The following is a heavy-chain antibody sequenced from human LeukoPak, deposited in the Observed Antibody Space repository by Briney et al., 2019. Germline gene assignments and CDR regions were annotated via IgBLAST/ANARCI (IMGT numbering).Heavy chain of an antibody. Sequence: ASVKVSCKASGYTFTSYYMHWVRQAPGQGLEWMGIINPSGGSTSYAQKFQGRVTMTRDTSTSTVYMELSSLRSEDTAVYYCARDPHSMVRGVIKGVDQGSYWGQGTLVTVSS. CDR2: INPSGGST. V-gene: IGHV1-46*01. CDR1: GYTFTSYY. CDR3: ARDPHSMVRGVIKGVDQGSY. D-gene: IGHD3-10*01. J-gene: IGHJ4*02.